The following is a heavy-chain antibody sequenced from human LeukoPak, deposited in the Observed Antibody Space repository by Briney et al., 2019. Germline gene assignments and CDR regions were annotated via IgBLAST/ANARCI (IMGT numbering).Heavy chain of an antibody. D-gene: IGHD3-22*01. J-gene: IGHJ4*02. CDR2: INHSGST. Sequence: SETLSLTCAVYGGSFSGYYWSWIRQPPGKGLEWIGEINHSGSTNYNPSLKSRVTISVDTSKNQFSPKLSSVTAADTAVYYCARALARYYYDSSGYPDYWGQGTLVTVSS. V-gene: IGHV4-34*01. CDR1: GGSFSGYY. CDR3: ARALARYYYDSSGYPDY.